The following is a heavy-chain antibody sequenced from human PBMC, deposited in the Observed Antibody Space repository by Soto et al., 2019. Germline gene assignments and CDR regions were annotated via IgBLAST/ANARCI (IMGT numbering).Heavy chain of an antibody. CDR3: AKDSKSSSWYLDRHYYYYGMDV. CDR1: GFTFSSYA. D-gene: IGHD6-13*01. V-gene: IGHV3-23*01. CDR2: ISGSGGST. J-gene: IGHJ6*02. Sequence: PGGSLRLSCAASGFTFSSYAMSWVRQAPGKGLEWVSAISGSGGSTYYADSVKGRFTISRGNSKNTLYLQMNSLRAEDTAVYYCAKDSKSSSWYLDRHYYYYGMDVWGQGTTVTVSS.